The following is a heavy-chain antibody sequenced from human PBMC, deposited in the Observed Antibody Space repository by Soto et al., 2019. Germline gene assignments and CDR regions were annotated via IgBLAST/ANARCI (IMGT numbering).Heavy chain of an antibody. CDR3: AKFRGPSYSYYYMDV. CDR2: ISGSGRTT. Sequence: GGSLRLSCATSGFTFSTYAMNWLRQAPGRGLECVSFISGSGRTTYYADSVKGRFTVSRDNSKNTLYLQMNSLRAEDTALYYCAKFRGPSYSYYYMDVWGKGATVTVSS. J-gene: IGHJ6*03. V-gene: IGHV3-23*01. CDR1: GFTFSTYA. D-gene: IGHD3-16*01.